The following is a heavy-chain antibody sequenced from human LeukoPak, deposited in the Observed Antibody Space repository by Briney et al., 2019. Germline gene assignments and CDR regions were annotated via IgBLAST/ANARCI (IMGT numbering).Heavy chain of an antibody. Sequence: SETLSLTCAVYGGSFSGYYWSWIRQPPGKGLEWIGEINHSGSTNYNPSLKSRVTISVDTSKNQFSLKLSSVTAADTAVYYCARDRQYSSGPGGGELTFDYWGQGTLVTVSS. V-gene: IGHV4-34*01. J-gene: IGHJ4*02. CDR3: ARDRQYSSGPGGGELTFDY. D-gene: IGHD6-19*01. CDR2: INHSGST. CDR1: GGSFSGYY.